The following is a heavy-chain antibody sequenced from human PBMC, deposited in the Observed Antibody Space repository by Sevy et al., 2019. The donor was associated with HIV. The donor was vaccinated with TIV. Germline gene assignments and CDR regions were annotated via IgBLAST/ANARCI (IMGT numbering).Heavy chain of an antibody. CDR2: INPNSGGT. CDR1: GYTFTGYY. Sequence: ASVKVSCKASGYTFTGYYMHWVRQAPGLGLEWMGWINPNSGGTKYAQKFQGRVTMTRDTSISTTYMDLSRLKSDDTAVYYSTRGPSGFSGSDLAYWGQGTLVTVSS. J-gene: IGHJ4*02. D-gene: IGHD3-22*01. V-gene: IGHV1-2*02. CDR3: TRGPSGFSGSDLAY.